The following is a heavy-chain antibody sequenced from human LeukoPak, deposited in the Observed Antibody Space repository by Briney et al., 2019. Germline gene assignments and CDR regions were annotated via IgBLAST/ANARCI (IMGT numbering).Heavy chain of an antibody. CDR1: GFTFSSYS. Sequence: GGSLRLSCAASGFTFSSYSMTWVRQAPGKGLEWVSSISSSSSYIYYADSVKGRFTISRDNAKNSLYLQMNSLRAEDTAVYYCARVVILGGINDYWGQGTLVTVSS. J-gene: IGHJ4*02. CDR2: ISSSSSYI. V-gene: IGHV3-21*01. D-gene: IGHD3-16*01. CDR3: ARVVILGGINDY.